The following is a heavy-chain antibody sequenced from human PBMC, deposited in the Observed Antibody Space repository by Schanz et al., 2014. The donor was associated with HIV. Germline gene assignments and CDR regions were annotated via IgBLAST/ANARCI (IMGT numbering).Heavy chain of an antibody. V-gene: IGHV3-23*01. D-gene: IGHD6-13*01. CDR1: GFTFSSYA. J-gene: IGHJ4*02. CDR3: ARDSPVAAGTLDY. CDR2: ISESGGRS. Sequence: EVQLLESGGGLVQPGGSLRLSCAASGFTFSSYAMSWVRQAPGKGLEWVSSISESGGRSYYADSVNGRFTISRDNSKNTLYLQMTTLRTEDTAVYYCARDSPVAAGTLDYWGQGTLVTVSS.